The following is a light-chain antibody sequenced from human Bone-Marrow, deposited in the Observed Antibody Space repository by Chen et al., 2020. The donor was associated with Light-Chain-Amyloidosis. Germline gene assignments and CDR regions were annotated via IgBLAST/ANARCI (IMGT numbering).Light chain of an antibody. Sequence: NFMLTQPHSVPESPGKTVIISCTRSSGSIATNYVLWYQQRPGSSPTTVIYEDDQIPSGVPDGFSGSIERSSNSASLTSSGRKTEEEADYYCQSYQGRSPGVFGGGTKLTVL. J-gene: IGLJ3*02. V-gene: IGLV6-57*01. CDR3: QSYQGRSPGV. CDR1: SGSIATNY. CDR2: EDD.